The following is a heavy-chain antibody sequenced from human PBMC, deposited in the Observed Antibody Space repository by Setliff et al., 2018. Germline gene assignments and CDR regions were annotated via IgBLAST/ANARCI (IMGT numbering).Heavy chain of an antibody. Sequence: SVKVSCKASGGAFSSYALTWVRQAPGQGLEWMGRTIPVIDTTDYAQTFQGRVTITADESTTTAYLELRSLTSDETAVYYCAISTLSICTGGNCPNAFDVWGQGTVVTVSS. CDR2: TIPVIDTT. CDR1: GGAFSSYA. CDR3: AISTLSICTGGNCPNAFDV. J-gene: IGHJ3*01. V-gene: IGHV1-69*11. D-gene: IGHD2-8*02.